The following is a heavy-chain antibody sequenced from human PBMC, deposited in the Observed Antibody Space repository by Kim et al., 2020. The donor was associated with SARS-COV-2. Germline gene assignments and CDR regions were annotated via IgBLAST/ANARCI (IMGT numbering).Heavy chain of an antibody. CDR3: ARDLGQWVGSSWPLGWFDP. V-gene: IGHV4-59*01. CDR2: IYYSGST. CDR1: GGSISGYY. Sequence: SETLSLTCTVSGGSISGYYWSWIRQPPGKGLEWIGYIYYSGSTNYNSSLKSRVTISVDTSKNQLSLKLSSVTAADTAVYYCARDLGQWVGSSWPLGWFDPWGQGTLVIVSS. D-gene: IGHD6-13*01. J-gene: IGHJ5*02.